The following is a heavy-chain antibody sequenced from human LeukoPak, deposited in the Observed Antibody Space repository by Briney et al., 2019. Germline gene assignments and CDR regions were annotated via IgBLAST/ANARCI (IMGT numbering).Heavy chain of an antibody. CDR1: GYTFTGYY. D-gene: IGHD3-16*01. Sequence: ASVKVSCKASGYTFTGYYMHWVRQAPGQGLEWTGWINPNSGGTNYAQKFQGRVTMTRDTSISTAYMELSRLRSDDTAVYYCARVKWVMGAFDIWGQGTMVTVSS. CDR2: INPNSGGT. J-gene: IGHJ3*02. V-gene: IGHV1-2*02. CDR3: ARVKWVMGAFDI.